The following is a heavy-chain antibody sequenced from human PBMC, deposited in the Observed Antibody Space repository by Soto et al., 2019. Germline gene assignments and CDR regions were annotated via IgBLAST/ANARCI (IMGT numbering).Heavy chain of an antibody. D-gene: IGHD5-18*01. CDR3: ARDTAIYGMDV. CDR1: GGSISSYY. V-gene: IGHV4-59*01. J-gene: IGHJ6*02. Sequence: PSETLSLTCTVSGGSISSYYWSWIRQPPGKGLEWIGYIYYSGSTNYNPSLKSRVTISVDTSKNQFSLKLSSVTAADTAVYYCARDTAIYGMDVWGQGTTVTVSS. CDR2: IYYSGST.